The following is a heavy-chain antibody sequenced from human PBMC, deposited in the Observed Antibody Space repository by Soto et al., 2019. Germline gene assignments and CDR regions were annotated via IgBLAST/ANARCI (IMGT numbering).Heavy chain of an antibody. CDR1: GFTFGAHP. V-gene: IGHV3-23*01. CDR3: AKQRTTGTSSFDY. J-gene: IGHJ4*02. Sequence: EVQLLESGGGLVQPGGSLTVSCAASGFTFGAHPMSWVRLAPGKGLEWVSTISGYGGSTYYPDSLKGRFIISRDNSKNIPYLQINTLRAEDTASYFCAKQRTTGTSSFDYGGQGTLVTVSS. D-gene: IGHD4-17*01. CDR2: ISGYGGST.